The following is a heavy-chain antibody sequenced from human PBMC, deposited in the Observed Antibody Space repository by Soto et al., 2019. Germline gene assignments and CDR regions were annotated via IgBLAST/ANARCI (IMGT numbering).Heavy chain of an antibody. V-gene: IGHV4-31*03. CDR1: GGSITTGGYY. Sequence: QVQLQESGPGLVKPSQTLSLTCTVSGGSITTGGYYWSWIRQHPGKGLEWIGYLYNSATTYYNPSLKSRVTISVDTSKNQFSLKLSSVTVADTAVYYCARDPAPWGQGALVTVSS. CDR3: ARDPAP. J-gene: IGHJ5*02. CDR2: LYNSATT.